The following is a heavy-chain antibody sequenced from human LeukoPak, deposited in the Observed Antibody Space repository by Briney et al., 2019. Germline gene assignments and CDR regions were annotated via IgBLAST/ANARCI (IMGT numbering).Heavy chain of an antibody. Sequence: SETLSLICSVSGGSNSSSSYYWGWIRQPPGRGVEWIGSIYYSGSTYYNPSLKSRVTISVDTSKNQFSLKLSTVTAADTAVYYCAREGGGNYDWGVGDYWGQGTLVTVSS. J-gene: IGHJ4*02. D-gene: IGHD3-16*01. CDR2: IYYSGST. CDR1: GGSNSSSSYY. CDR3: AREGGGNYDWGVGDY. V-gene: IGHV4-39*02.